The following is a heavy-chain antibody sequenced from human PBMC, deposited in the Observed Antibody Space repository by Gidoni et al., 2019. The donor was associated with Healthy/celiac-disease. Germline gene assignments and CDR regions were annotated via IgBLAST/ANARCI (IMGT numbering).Heavy chain of an antibody. CDR1: GFTFSSYG. CDR2: ISYDGSNK. CDR3: AKERGWTTVTTGPTPNYYYYYGMDV. D-gene: IGHD4-17*01. Sequence: QVQLVASGGGVVQPGRSLRLSCAASGFTFSSYGMHWVRQAPGKGLEWVAVISYDGSNKYYADSVKGRFTISRDNSKNTLYLQMNSLRAEDTAVYYCAKERGWTTVTTGPTPNYYYYYGMDVWGQGTTVTVSS. V-gene: IGHV3-30*18. J-gene: IGHJ6*02.